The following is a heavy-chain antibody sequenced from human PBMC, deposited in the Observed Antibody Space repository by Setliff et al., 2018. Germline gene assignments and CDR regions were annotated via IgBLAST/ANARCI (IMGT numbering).Heavy chain of an antibody. Sequence: GGSLRLSCAASTFPFSNYGVTWVRQAPGKGLEWVANIKGDDSEKYYVDSVKGRFTVSRDNVKNSLFLQMDSLRVDDTAVYYCGRAGKPYAIDVWGQGTMVTVSS. CDR1: TFPFSNYG. J-gene: IGHJ3*01. V-gene: IGHV3-7*04. CDR2: IKGDDSEK. CDR3: GRAGKPYAIDV.